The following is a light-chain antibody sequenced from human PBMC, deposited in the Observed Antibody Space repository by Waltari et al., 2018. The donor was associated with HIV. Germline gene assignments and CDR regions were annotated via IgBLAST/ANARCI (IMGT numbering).Light chain of an antibody. Sequence: QSVLTQPPSVSVAPGQKVSNSCSGSYSNIADNYVSWYKRLPGAGPKVLTYAYGSRPSVTPFLFSASNAVMTVTLVILRVQTEDEGYSFCATWVHSLDGVVFGGGT. CDR3: ATWVHSLDGVV. J-gene: IGLJ3*02. CDR2: AYG. V-gene: IGLV1-51*01. CDR1: YSNIADNY.